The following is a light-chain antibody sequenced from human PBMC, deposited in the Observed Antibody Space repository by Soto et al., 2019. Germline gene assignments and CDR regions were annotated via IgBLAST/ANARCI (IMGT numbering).Light chain of an antibody. Sequence: DIQMTQSPSSLSASVGDRVTISCRASQSITNYLNWYQQKPGKAPILLISAASSLQSGVPSRFSGSGAGTDFTLTISSLHPEDSATYYCQHSFIVPPTFGQGTKVEV. CDR1: QSITNY. CDR3: QHSFIVPPT. CDR2: AAS. J-gene: IGKJ1*01. V-gene: IGKV1-39*01.